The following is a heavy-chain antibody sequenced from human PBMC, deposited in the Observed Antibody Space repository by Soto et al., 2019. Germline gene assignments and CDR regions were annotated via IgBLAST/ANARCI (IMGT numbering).Heavy chain of an antibody. D-gene: IGHD2-15*01. Sequence: QVQLQESGPGLVKPPQTLTLTCSVSGESIRSGDHYWSWIRQPPGKGLEWIGYIYYNGNTYYNPSLKSRVYISVDTSTNQFSLKLSAVTAADMAVYYCARDAGYCNGVSCYPYNMDVWGQGTTVTVSS. CDR2: IYYNGNT. V-gene: IGHV4-30-4*01. J-gene: IGHJ6*03. CDR3: ARDAGYCNGVSCYPYNMDV. CDR1: GESIRSGDHY.